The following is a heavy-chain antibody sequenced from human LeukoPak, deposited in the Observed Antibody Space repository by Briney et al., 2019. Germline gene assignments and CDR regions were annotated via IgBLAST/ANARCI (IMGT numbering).Heavy chain of an antibody. Sequence: GGSLRLSCAASGFTFSSYGMSWVRQAPGKGLEWVSAISGSGGSTYYADSVKGRFTISRDNSKNTLYLQMNSLRAEDTAVYYCAKGRYSSSWTKGHYFDYWGQGTLVTVSS. CDR3: AKGRYSSSWTKGHYFDY. J-gene: IGHJ4*02. CDR1: GFTFSSYG. V-gene: IGHV3-23*01. D-gene: IGHD6-13*01. CDR2: ISGSGGST.